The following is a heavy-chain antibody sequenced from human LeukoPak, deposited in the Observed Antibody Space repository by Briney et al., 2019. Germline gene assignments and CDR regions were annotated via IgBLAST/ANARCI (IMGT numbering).Heavy chain of an antibody. D-gene: IGHD2-2*01. V-gene: IGHV1-69*13. CDR1: GGTFSSYA. CDR2: IIPIFGTA. J-gene: IGHJ6*03. Sequence: EASVKVSCKASGGTFSSYAISWVRQAPGQGLEWMGGIIPIFGTANYAQKFQGRVTITADESTSTAYMELSSLRSEDTAVYYCARGICSSTSCYTYYYYYMDVWGKGTTVTVSS. CDR3: ARGICSSTSCYTYYYYYMDV.